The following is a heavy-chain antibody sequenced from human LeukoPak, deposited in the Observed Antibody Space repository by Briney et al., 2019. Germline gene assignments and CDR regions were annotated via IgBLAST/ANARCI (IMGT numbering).Heavy chain of an antibody. D-gene: IGHD2-8*01. V-gene: IGHV5-51*01. CDR2: IYPGDSDT. CDR3: AKSMVYAIDGYYYGMDV. Sequence: GESLKISCKGSGYSFTSYWIGWVRQMPGKGLEWMGIIYPGDSDTRYSPSFQGQVTISADKSISTAYLQWSSLKASDTAMYYCAKSMVYAIDGYYYGMDVWGQGTTVTVSS. J-gene: IGHJ6*02. CDR1: GYSFTSYW.